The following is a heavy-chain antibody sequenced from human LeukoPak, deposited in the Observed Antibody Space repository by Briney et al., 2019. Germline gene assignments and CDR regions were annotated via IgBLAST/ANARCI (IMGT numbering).Heavy chain of an antibody. CDR3: ATYLPESSGYRLEY. V-gene: IGHV4-4*02. J-gene: IGHJ4*02. CDR2: IYHSGST. D-gene: IGHD3-22*01. CDR1: GGSISSNNW. Sequence: SETLSLTCAVSGGSISSNNWWGWVRQPPGKGLEWIGEIYHSGSTNYNPSLKSRITISLDKSKNQFSLNLYSVTAGDTAVYYCATYLPESSGYRLEYWGQGTLVTVSP.